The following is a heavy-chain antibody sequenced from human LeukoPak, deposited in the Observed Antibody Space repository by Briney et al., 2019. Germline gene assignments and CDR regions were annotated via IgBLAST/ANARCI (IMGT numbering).Heavy chain of an antibody. Sequence: SVKVSCKASGGTFSSYAISWVRQAPGQGLEWMGGIIPIFGTANYAQKFQGRVTITADESTSTAYMELSSLRSEDTAVYYCARDRIAVAGPLNYWGQGTLVTVSS. V-gene: IGHV1-69*13. J-gene: IGHJ4*02. CDR2: IIPIFGTA. CDR1: GGTFSSYA. D-gene: IGHD6-19*01. CDR3: ARDRIAVAGPLNY.